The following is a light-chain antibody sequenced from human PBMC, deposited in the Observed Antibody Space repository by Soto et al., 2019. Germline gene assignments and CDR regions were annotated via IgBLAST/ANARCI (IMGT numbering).Light chain of an antibody. CDR1: QSVLYSSNNKNY. CDR2: WAS. CDR3: QQYYSTPWT. V-gene: IGKV4-1*01. Sequence: DIVMTQSPDSLAVSLGERATINFKSSQSVLYSSNNKNYLAWYQQKPGQPPKLLIYWASTRESGGPDRFSGSGSGTDFTLTISSLQAADVAVYYCQQYYSTPWTFGQGTKVDIK. J-gene: IGKJ1*01.